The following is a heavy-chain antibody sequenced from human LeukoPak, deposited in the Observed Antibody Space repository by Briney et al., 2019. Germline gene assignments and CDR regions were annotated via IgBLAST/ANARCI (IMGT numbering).Heavy chain of an antibody. V-gene: IGHV1-46*01. D-gene: IGHD6-25*01. CDR2: INPSGGST. CDR3: ARVRSYGYPGYYFDY. Sequence: GASVKVSCKASGHTFTSYYMHWVRQAPGQGLEWMGIINPSGGSTSYAQKFQGRVTMTRDTSTSTVYMELSSLRSEDTAVYYCARVRSYGYPGYYFDYWGQGTLVTVSS. J-gene: IGHJ4*02. CDR1: GHTFTSYY.